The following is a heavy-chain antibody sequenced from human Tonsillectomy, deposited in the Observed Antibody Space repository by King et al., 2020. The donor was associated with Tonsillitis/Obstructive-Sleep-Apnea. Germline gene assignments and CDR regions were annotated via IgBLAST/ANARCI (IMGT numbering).Heavy chain of an antibody. CDR2: ISWNSGSK. D-gene: IGHD6-13*01. Sequence: VQLVESGGGLVQPGRSLRLSCAASGFTFDDYAMYWVRQAPGKGLEWVSGISWNSGSKVYADSVKGRFTISRDNAKNSLYLQMNSLRAEDTALYYCAKDLIIAVSGTPADAFDIWGQGTMVTGSS. V-gene: IGHV3-9*01. CDR3: AKDLIIAVSGTPADAFDI. CDR1: GFTFDDYA. J-gene: IGHJ3*02.